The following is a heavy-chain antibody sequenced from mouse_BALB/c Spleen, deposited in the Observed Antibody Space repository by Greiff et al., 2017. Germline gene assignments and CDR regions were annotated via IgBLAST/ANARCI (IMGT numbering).Heavy chain of an antibody. J-gene: IGHJ4*01. D-gene: IGHD3-1*01. V-gene: IGHV1S137*01. CDR3: ARTARATNYAMDY. CDR2: ISTYYGDA. CDR1: GYTFTDYA. Sequence: VQLQESGAELVRPGVSVKISCKGSGYTFTDYAMHWVKQSHAKSLEWIGVISTYYGDASYNQKFKGKATMTVDNSSSTAYMELARLTSEDSAIYYCARTARATNYAMDYWGQGTSVTVSS.